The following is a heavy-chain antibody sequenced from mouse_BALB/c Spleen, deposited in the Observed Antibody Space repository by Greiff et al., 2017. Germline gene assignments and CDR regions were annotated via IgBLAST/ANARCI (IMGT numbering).Heavy chain of an antibody. D-gene: IGHD2-4*01. CDR2: ISSGGST. CDR1: GFTFSSYA. V-gene: IGHV5-6-5*01. J-gene: IGHJ3*01. Sequence: EVKVVESGGGLVKPGGSLKLSCAASGFTFSSYAMSWVRQTPEKRLEWVASISSGGSTYYPDSVKGRFTISRDNARNILYLQMSSLRSEDTAMYYCARGKDYQFAYWGQGTLVTVSA. CDR3: ARGKDYQFAY.